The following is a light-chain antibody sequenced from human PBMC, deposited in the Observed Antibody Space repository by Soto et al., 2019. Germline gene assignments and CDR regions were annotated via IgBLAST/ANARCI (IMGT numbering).Light chain of an antibody. Sequence: EIWLKQSPGPLSFSPGERAPPSRRASQSVSSEKLAWYQQKPGQAPRLLIFGASGRATGIPERFSGSGSGTDFSLTISRLEPEDSAVYYCQQCGSSPWTFGQGTKVDIK. CDR1: QSVSSEK. V-gene: IGKV3-20*01. CDR2: GAS. J-gene: IGKJ1*01. CDR3: QQCGSSPWT.